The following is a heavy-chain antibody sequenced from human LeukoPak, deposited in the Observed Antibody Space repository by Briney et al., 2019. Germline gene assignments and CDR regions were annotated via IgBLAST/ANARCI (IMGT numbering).Heavy chain of an antibody. J-gene: IGHJ4*02. V-gene: IGHV1-2*02. Sequence: GASVKVSCKASGYTFTGYYMHWVRQAPGQGLEWVGWINPNSGGTNYAQKFQGRVTMTRDTSISTAYMELSRLRSDDTAVYYCASLGAPFEEGGYYFGYWGQVTLVTVSS. CDR2: INPNSGGT. CDR1: GYTFTGYY. CDR3: ASLGAPFEEGGYYFGY. D-gene: IGHD3-22*01.